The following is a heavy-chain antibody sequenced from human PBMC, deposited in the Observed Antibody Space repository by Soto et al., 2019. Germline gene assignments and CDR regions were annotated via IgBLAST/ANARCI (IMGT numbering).Heavy chain of an antibody. V-gene: IGHV3-30*18. CDR3: AKDLSIVVVVAAH. Sequence: GGSLRLSCAASGFTFSSYDMHWVRQAPGKGLEWVAVISYDGSNKYYADSVKGRFTISRDNSKNTLYLQMNSLRAEDTAVYYCAKDLSIVVVVAAHWGQGTLVTVSS. D-gene: IGHD2-15*01. J-gene: IGHJ4*02. CDR1: GFTFSSYD. CDR2: ISYDGSNK.